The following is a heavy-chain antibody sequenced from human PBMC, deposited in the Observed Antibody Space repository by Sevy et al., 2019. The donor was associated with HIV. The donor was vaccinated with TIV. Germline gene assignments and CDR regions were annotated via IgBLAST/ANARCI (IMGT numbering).Heavy chain of an antibody. CDR1: GFTFSNYG. D-gene: IGHD6-19*01. V-gene: IGHV3-33*08. Sequence: GGSLRLSCSTFGFTFSNYGMHWVRQAPGRELEWVAAIFSDGNYQYYADSMKGRVTISRDNSKNTLYLQMSSLRADDTAMYYCAGESGSGWYVDSWGRGTLVTVSS. CDR3: AGESGSGWYVDS. J-gene: IGHJ4*02. CDR2: IFSDGNYQ.